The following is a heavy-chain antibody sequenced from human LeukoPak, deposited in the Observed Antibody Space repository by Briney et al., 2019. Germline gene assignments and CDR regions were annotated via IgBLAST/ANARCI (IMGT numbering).Heavy chain of an antibody. CDR3: ARVAGDTALDAFDI. J-gene: IGHJ3*02. CDR2: IYYSVST. CDR1: GGSISSYY. D-gene: IGHD7-27*01. V-gene: IGHV4-59*01. Sequence: PSETLSLTCTVSGGSISSYYWSWIRQPPGKGLEWICYIYYSVSTDYTPSLKSRVTISIDTSKNQFSLRLSSVTAADTAVYYCARVAGDTALDAFDIWGQGTMDTVSS.